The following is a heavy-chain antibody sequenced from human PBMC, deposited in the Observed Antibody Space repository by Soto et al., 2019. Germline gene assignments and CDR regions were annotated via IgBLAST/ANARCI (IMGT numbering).Heavy chain of an antibody. CDR3: AKDSAAGTFYYFDY. CDR1: GFTFDDYA. CDR2: NSWNSGSI. D-gene: IGHD6-13*01. J-gene: IGHJ4*02. V-gene: IGHV3-9*01. Sequence: GFTFDDYAMHWVRQAPGKGLEWVSGNSWNSGSIGYADSVKGRFTISRDNAKNSLYLQMNSLRAEDTALYYCAKDSAAGTFYYFDYWGQGTLVTVSS.